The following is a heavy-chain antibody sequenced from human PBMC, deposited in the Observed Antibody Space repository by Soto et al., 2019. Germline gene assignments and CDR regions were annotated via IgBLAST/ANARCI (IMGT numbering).Heavy chain of an antibody. CDR2: ISPHNGNT. Sequence: ASVKVSCKASGYSFTSYCINWVRQAPGQGPEWMGWISPHNGNTNYAQNVKGRVSMTTDISTNTVHLEVRSLRSDDTAVYYCGRCRVNTYAMDVWGQGTTVTVSS. J-gene: IGHJ6*02. CDR3: GRCRVNTYAMDV. CDR1: GYSFTSYC. V-gene: IGHV1-18*01.